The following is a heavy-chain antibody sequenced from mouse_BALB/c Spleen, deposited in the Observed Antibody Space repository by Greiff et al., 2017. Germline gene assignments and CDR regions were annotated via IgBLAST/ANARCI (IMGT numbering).Heavy chain of an antibody. Sequence: VQLQQSGAELMKPGASVKISCKATGYTFSSYWIEWVKQRPGHGLEWIGEILPGSGSTNYNEKFKGKATFTADTSSNTAYMQLSSLTSEDSAVYYCARPLLRLGGGYAMDYWGQGTSVTVSS. D-gene: IGHD1-2*01. J-gene: IGHJ4*01. CDR1: GYTFSSYW. CDR3: ARPLLRLGGGYAMDY. CDR2: ILPGSGST. V-gene: IGHV1-9*01.